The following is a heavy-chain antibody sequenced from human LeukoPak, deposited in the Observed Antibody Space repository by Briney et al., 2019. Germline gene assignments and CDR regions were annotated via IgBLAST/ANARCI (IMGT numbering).Heavy chain of an antibody. Sequence: GGSLRLSCAASGFTVSSRSMNWVRQAPGKGLECVSIIYSGEVTSCADSVKGRFTISRDSGTNTLFLQMDNLRADDTAVYYCARVVAAVALRDYHYVDVWGKGTTVTVSS. CDR2: IYSGEVT. CDR3: ARVVAAVALRDYHYVDV. V-gene: IGHV3-53*01. D-gene: IGHD2-15*01. CDR1: GFTVSSRS. J-gene: IGHJ6*03.